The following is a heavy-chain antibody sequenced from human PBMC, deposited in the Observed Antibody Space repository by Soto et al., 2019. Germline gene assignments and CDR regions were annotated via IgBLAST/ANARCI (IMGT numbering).Heavy chain of an antibody. J-gene: IGHJ4*02. CDR1: GGSFSGYY. D-gene: IGHD6-13*01. CDR2: INHSGSN. Sequence: QVQLQQWGAGLLKPSETLSLTCAVYGGSFSGYYWSWIRQPPGKGLEWIGEINHSGSNNYSPSLQSRVTISVDTSKNQFSLKLSSVTAADTAVYYCARSKSWYSRTFGYWGQGTLVTVSS. CDR3: ARSKSWYSRTFGY. V-gene: IGHV4-34*01.